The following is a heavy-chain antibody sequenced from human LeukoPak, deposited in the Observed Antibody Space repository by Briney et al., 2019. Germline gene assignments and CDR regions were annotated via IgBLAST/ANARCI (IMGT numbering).Heavy chain of an antibody. CDR2: MFFSGST. V-gene: IGHV4-4*07. D-gene: IGHD3-10*01. J-gene: IGHJ6*03. CDR1: SGSISGYY. CDR3: ARVTTHATRGVGRYYYMDV. Sequence: SETLSLTCTVSSGSISGYYWTWIRQPAGKGLEWIGRMFFSGSTNYNPSLKSRVTMSVATSKTQFSLRLSSVTAADTAVYYCARVTTHATRGVGRYYYMDVWGKGTTVTVSS.